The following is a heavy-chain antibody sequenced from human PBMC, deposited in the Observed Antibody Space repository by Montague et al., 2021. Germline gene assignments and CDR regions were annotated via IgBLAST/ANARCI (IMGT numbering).Heavy chain of an antibody. J-gene: IGHJ6*03. CDR3: ARERDRYYYMDI. CDR1: RSLINSDYY. Sequence: SETLSLTCTVSRSLINSDYYWGWIRQPAGKGLEWMGSVPHGGSTYYNPSLKSRVTISVDTSNNHFSLKLSSVTAADTAMYYCARERDRYYYMDIWGKGTTITVSS. CDR2: VPHGGST. V-gene: IGHV4-38-2*02.